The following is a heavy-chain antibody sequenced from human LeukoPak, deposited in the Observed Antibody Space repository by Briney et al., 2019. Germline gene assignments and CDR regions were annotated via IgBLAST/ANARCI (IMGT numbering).Heavy chain of an antibody. V-gene: IGHV4-61*01. CDR2: IYYSGST. CDR3: AGGVVGDTPVDY. D-gene: IGHD2-8*02. CDR1: GGSISSSSYY. J-gene: IGHJ4*02. Sequence: SETLSLTCTVSGGSISSSSYYWSWIRQPPGKGLEWIGYIYYSGSTNYNPSLKSRVTISVDTSRNQFSLKLSSVTAADTAVYYCAGGVVGDTPVDYWGQGTLVTVSS.